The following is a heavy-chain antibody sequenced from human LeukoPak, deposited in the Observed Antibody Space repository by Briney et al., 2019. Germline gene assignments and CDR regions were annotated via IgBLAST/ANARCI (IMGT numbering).Heavy chain of an antibody. Sequence: GGSLRLSCAASGFTFSGSAMHWVRQASGKGLEWVGRIRSKANHYATAYAASVKGRFTISRDDSKNTLYLQMNSLKTEDTAVYYCTTEYPTEYFDYWGQGTLVTVSS. V-gene: IGHV3-73*01. CDR2: IRSKANHYAT. J-gene: IGHJ4*02. CDR1: GFTFSGSA. CDR3: TTEYPTEYFDY. D-gene: IGHD2/OR15-2a*01.